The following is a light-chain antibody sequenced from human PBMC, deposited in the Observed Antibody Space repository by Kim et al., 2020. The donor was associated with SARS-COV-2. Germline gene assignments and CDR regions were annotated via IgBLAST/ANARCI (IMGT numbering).Light chain of an antibody. CDR1: SSDVGGYNY. Sequence: QSALTQPASVSGSPGQSITISCTGTSSDVGGYNYVSWYQQHPGKAPKLMIYDVSNRPSGVSNRFSGSKSGNTASLTISGLQAEDEADYYCSSYTSSILWVFGGGTQLTVL. CDR3: SSYTSSILWV. J-gene: IGLJ3*02. V-gene: IGLV2-14*03. CDR2: DVS.